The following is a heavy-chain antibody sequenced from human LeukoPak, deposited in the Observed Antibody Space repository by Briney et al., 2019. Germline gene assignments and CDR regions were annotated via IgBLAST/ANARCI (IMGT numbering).Heavy chain of an antibody. CDR2: ISYDGSNK. CDR1: GFTFSSYA. D-gene: IGHD3-22*01. Sequence: TGGSLRLFCAASGFTFSSYAMHWVRQAPGKGLEWVAVISYDGSNKYYADSAKGRFTISRDNSKNTLYLQMNSLRAEDTAVYYCESYYYDSSGGFDYWGQGTLVTVSS. V-gene: IGHV3-30*04. CDR3: ESYYYDSSGGFDY. J-gene: IGHJ4*02.